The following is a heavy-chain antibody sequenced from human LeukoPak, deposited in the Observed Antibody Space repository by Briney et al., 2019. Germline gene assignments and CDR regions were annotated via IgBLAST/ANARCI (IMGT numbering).Heavy chain of an antibody. CDR1: GYSISSGYY. J-gene: IGHJ5*02. D-gene: IGHD6-13*01. Sequence: SETLSLTCAVSGYSISSGYYWGWIRQPPGKGLEWIGSIYHSGSTYYNPSLKSRVTISVDTSKNQFSLKLSSVTAADTAVYYCARHLGVIAAAGTSPVGWLDPWGQGTLVTVSS. CDR3: ARHLGVIAAAGTSPVGWLDP. V-gene: IGHV4-38-2*01. CDR2: IYHSGST.